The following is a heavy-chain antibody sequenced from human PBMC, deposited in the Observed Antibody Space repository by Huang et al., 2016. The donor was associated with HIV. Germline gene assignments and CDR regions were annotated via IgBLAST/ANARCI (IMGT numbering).Heavy chain of an antibody. CDR2: IKTKEDGGTT. CDR3: TTWARTSAGGN. V-gene: IGHV3-15*01. J-gene: IGHJ4*02. Sequence: EVQLVESGGGLVKPGGSLRLSCAASGFTFKDAWMSWVRQAAGKGLEWVGLIKTKEDGGTTDYAAPVKGRVSMSRDDSKNTFYLQMKSLKSEDTAVYYCTTWARTSAGGNWGQGTLVSVSS. CDR1: GFTFKDAW. D-gene: IGHD6-25*01.